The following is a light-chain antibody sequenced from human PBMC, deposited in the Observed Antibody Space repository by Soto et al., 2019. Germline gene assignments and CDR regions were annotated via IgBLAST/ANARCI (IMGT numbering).Light chain of an antibody. J-gene: IGLJ1*01. CDR1: SSEVGGYNY. CDR2: DVS. CDR3: SSYTTSNTRQIV. V-gene: IGLV2-14*03. Sequence: LTQPASVSGSPGKSIPLSCTGTSSEVGGYNYVSWYQHHPGKAPKLIIYDVSNRPSWVSIRFSGSKSDNTASLTISGLQPEDEADYHCSSYTTSNTRQIVFGTGTKVTVL.